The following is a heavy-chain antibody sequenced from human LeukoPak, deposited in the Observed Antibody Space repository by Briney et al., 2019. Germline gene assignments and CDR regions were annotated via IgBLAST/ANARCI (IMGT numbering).Heavy chain of an antibody. V-gene: IGHV4-59*01. CDR2: IYYSGST. CDR1: GGSINSYY. D-gene: IGHD3-16*01. Sequence: SETLSLTCTVSGGSINSYYWSWIQQPPGRGLEWIGDIYYSGSTIYNPSLKSRVTISVDTSKNQFSLNLRSVTAADTAVYYCARIDYATFDCWGPGTLVTVSS. CDR3: ARIDYATFDC. J-gene: IGHJ4*02.